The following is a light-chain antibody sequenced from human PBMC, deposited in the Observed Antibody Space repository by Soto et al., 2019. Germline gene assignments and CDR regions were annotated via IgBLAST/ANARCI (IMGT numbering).Light chain of an antibody. V-gene: IGKV1-39*01. J-gene: IGKJ1*01. CDR3: QQTYSKPQT. CDR2: AAS. CDR1: QSVSTY. Sequence: DIQMTPYPSSLSASVGDRVTITCLASQSVSTYLNWYQQKPGQAPKLLIYAASTLQSGVPSRFSGRGSGTDFTLTISSLQPEDFATYHCQQTYSKPQTFGQGTKVDIK.